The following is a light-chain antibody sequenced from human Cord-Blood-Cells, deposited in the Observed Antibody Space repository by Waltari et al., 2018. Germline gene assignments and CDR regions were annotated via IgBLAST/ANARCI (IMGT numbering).Light chain of an antibody. CDR3: NSRDSSGNHYV. CDR2: CKN. CDR1: SLRSYY. Sequence: SSELTQDPAVSVALGQTVRITCQGDSLRSYYASWYQQKPGQAPVLVISCKNNRPSGIPDRFSGSSSGNTASLTITGAQAEDEADYYCNSRDSSGNHYVFGTGTKVTVL. V-gene: IGLV3-19*01. J-gene: IGLJ1*01.